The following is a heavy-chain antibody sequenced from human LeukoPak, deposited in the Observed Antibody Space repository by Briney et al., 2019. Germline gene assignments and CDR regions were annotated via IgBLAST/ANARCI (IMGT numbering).Heavy chain of an antibody. CDR3: ARFYYDFLLAAGMDV. CDR1: GGSFSNYY. J-gene: IGHJ6*02. D-gene: IGHD3-3*01. CDR2: IYYSGST. V-gene: IGHV4-30-4*01. Sequence: PSETLSLTCAVDGGSFSNYYWSWIRQPPGKGLEWIGYIYYSGSTYYNPSLKSRVTISVDTSKNQFSLKLSSVTAADTAVYYCARFYYDFLLAAGMDVWGQGTTVTVSS.